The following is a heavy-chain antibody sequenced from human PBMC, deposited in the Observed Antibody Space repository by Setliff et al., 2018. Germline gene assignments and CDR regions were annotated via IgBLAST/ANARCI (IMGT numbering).Heavy chain of an antibody. CDR3: ARIPARAAAAYCSSTNCQGGFDQ. Sequence: GASVKVSCKASGFTFTTYDINWVRRATGQGLEWMGWMNPNSGNTGYAQKFQGRFTMTRNTSISTAYMELRSLRSDDTAVYYCARIPARAAAAYCSSTNCQGGFDQWGQGTPVTVSS. J-gene: IGHJ4*02. V-gene: IGHV1-8*02. CDR2: MNPNSGNT. CDR1: GFTFTTYD. D-gene: IGHD2-2*01.